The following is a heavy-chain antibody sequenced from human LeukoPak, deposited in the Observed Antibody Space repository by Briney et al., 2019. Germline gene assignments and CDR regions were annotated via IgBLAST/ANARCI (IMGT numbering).Heavy chain of an antibody. CDR1: GFTFSSYG. Sequence: PGGSLRLSCAASGFTFSSYGMHWVRQAPGKGLEWVAVISYDGSNKYYADSVKGRFTISRDNSKNTLYLQMNSLRAEDTAVYYCAKDQERYGDPFDYWGQGTLVTVSS. CDR3: AKDQERYGDPFDY. CDR2: ISYDGSNK. J-gene: IGHJ4*02. V-gene: IGHV3-30*18. D-gene: IGHD4-17*01.